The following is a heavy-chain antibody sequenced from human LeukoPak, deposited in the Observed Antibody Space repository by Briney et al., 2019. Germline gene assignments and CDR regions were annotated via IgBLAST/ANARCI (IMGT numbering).Heavy chain of an antibody. CDR3: ARGFCSSTSCPPDYYYYMDV. CDR1: GGTFSSYA. V-gene: IGHV1-69*13. J-gene: IGHJ6*03. Sequence: ASVKVSCKASGGTFSSYAISWVRQAPGQGLEWMGGIIPIFGTANYAQKFQGRVTITADESTSTAYMELSSLRSEDTAVYYCARGFCSSTSCPPDYYYYMDVWGKGTTVTVSS. CDR2: IIPIFGTA. D-gene: IGHD2-2*01.